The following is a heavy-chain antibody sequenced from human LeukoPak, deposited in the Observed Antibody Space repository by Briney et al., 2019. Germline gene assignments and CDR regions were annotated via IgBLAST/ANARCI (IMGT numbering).Heavy chain of an antibody. J-gene: IGHJ4*02. Sequence: GRSLRLSCAASGFTFSSYSMNWVRQAPGKGLEWVSSISSSSSYIYYADSVKGRFTISRDNAKNSLYLQMNSLRAEDTAVYYCARVGLRFSSSGVFDYWGQGTLVTVSS. CDR3: ARVGLRFSSSGVFDY. CDR1: GFTFSSYS. V-gene: IGHV3-21*01. CDR2: ISSSSSYI. D-gene: IGHD6-6*01.